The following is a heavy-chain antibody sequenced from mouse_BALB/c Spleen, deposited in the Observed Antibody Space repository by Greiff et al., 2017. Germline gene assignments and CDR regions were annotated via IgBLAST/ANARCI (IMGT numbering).Heavy chain of an antibody. V-gene: IGHV3-2*02. J-gene: IGHJ2*01. Sequence: EVKLVESGPGLVKPSQSLSLTCTVTGYSITSDYAWNWIRQFPGNKLEWMGYISYSGSTSYNPSLKSRISITRDTSKNQFFLQLNSVTTEDTATYYCAQHDYDDPEYYFDYWGQGTTLTVSS. D-gene: IGHD2-4*01. CDR3: AQHDYDDPEYYFDY. CDR1: GYSITSDYA. CDR2: ISYSGST.